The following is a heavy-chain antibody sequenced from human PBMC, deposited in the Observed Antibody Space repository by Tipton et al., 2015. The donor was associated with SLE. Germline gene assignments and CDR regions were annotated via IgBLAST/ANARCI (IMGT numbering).Heavy chain of an antibody. Sequence: SLRLSCAASGFNLDDYGIHWVRQVPEKGLEWVSGITWETGSMTYADSVKGRFTISRDKAHNSVYLQMNSLRPEDTALYYCAKDGDGYSSVDPFDMWGQGTMVTVSS. J-gene: IGHJ3*02. D-gene: IGHD5-24*01. CDR3: AKDGDGYSSVDPFDM. CDR1: GFNLDDYG. V-gene: IGHV3-9*01. CDR2: ITWETGSM.